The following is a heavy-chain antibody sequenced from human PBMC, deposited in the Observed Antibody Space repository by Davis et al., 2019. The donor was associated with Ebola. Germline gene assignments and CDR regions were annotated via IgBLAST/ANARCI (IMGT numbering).Heavy chain of an antibody. CDR3: TMSAGIFDY. D-gene: IGHD6-19*01. J-gene: IGHJ4*02. Sequence: GESLKISCAASGFPFSGSAMHWVRQASGKGLEWVGRLRSKANSYATAYAASVKGRFTISRDDSKNTAYLQMNSLKTEDTAVYYCTMSAGIFDYWGQGPLVTVSS. CDR1: GFPFSGSA. CDR2: LRSKANSYAT. V-gene: IGHV3-73*01.